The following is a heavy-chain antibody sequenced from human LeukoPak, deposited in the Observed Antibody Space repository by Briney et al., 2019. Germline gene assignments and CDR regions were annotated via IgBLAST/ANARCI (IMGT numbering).Heavy chain of an antibody. CDR2: IYYSGST. CDR1: GGSISSSTYY. CDR3: ASGYFAADY. D-gene: IGHD3-9*01. Sequence: SSETLSLTCTVSGGSISSSTYYWGWIRQPPGKGLEWIGSIYYSGSTYYNPAPKSRVTIFVDTSKTQFSLKLDSVTAADTAVYYCASGYFAADYWGQGTLVTVSS. J-gene: IGHJ4*02. V-gene: IGHV4-39*01.